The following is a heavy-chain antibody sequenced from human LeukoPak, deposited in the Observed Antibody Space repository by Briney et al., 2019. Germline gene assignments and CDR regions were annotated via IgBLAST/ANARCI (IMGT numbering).Heavy chain of an antibody. V-gene: IGHV3-23*01. Sequence: GGSLRLSCVGSGFTFRSHAMSWVRQAPEKGLEFVSGIYENGGTTYYADSVKGRFTISRDNSKNTLYLQMNSLRAEDTAVYYCARAPISITIFGVVSDYWGQGTLVTVSS. CDR1: GFTFRSHA. D-gene: IGHD3-3*01. CDR3: ARAPISITIFGVVSDY. J-gene: IGHJ4*02. CDR2: IYENGGTT.